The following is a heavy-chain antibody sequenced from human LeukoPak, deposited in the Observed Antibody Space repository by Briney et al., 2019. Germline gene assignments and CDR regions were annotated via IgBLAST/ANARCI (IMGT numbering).Heavy chain of an antibody. CDR2: INPNSGGT. D-gene: IGHD3-10*01. Sequence: ASVKVSCKASGYTFTGYYMHWVRQAPGQGLEWMGWINPNSGGTNYAQKFQGRVTMTRDTSISTAYMELSRLRSDDTAVYYCAREYYYDSGGPPAYWGQGTLVTVSS. V-gene: IGHV1-2*02. J-gene: IGHJ4*02. CDR1: GYTFTGYY. CDR3: AREYYYDSGGPPAY.